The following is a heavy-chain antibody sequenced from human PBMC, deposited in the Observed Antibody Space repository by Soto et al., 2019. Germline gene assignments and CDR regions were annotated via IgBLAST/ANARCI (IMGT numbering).Heavy chain of an antibody. V-gene: IGHV3-30*18. J-gene: IGHJ6*02. CDR2: ISYDGSNK. CDR3: AKDVLRFLEWLAFYGMDV. D-gene: IGHD3-3*01. CDR1: GFTVSSYG. Sequence: PGGSPRLSCAASGFTVSSYGMHWVRQAPGKGLEWVAVISYDGSNKYYADSVKGRFTISRDNSKNTLYLQMNSLRAEDTAVYYCAKDVLRFLEWLAFYGMDVWGQGTTVTVSS.